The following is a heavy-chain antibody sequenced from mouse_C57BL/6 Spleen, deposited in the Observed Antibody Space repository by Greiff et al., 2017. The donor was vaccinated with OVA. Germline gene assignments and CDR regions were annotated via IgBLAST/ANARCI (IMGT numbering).Heavy chain of an antibody. CDR1: GFTFSSYA. CDR3: ARDNYDYEGWFAY. J-gene: IGHJ3*01. V-gene: IGHV5-4*01. D-gene: IGHD2-4*01. Sequence: EVMLVESGGGLVKPGGSLKLSCAASGFTFSSYAMSWVRQTPEKRLEWVATISDGCSYTYYPDNVKGRFTISRDNAKNNLYLQMSQLKSEDTAMYYCARDNYDYEGWFAYWGQGTLVTVSA. CDR2: ISDGCSYT.